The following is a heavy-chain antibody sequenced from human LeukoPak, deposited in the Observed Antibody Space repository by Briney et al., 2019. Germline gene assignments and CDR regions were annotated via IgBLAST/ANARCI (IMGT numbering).Heavy chain of an antibody. Sequence: TGGSLRLSCAASGFTFSSYGMHWVRQAPGKGLEWVAFIRYDGSNKYYADSVNGRFTISRENSKNTLYLQMNSLRAEDTAVYYCAKDRGNYYDSSGYSGYFDYWGQGTLVTVSS. J-gene: IGHJ4*02. V-gene: IGHV3-30*02. D-gene: IGHD3-22*01. CDR1: GFTFSSYG. CDR2: IRYDGSNK. CDR3: AKDRGNYYDSSGYSGYFDY.